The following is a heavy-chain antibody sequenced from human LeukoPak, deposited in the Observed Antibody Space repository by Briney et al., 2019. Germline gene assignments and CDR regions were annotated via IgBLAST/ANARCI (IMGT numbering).Heavy chain of an antibody. J-gene: IGHJ5*01. V-gene: IGHV6-1*01. CDR1: GDSVSTNSAT. CDR3: ARLVGASWFDS. D-gene: IGHD1-26*01. CDR2: TYYRSKWSN. Sequence: SQTLSLTCAISGDSVSTNSATWTWLRQSPSRGLEWLGRTYYRSKWSNDYAVSMKSRITINPDTSKNQFSLQLNSVTPEDTAVYYCARLVGASWFDSWGQGTLVTVSS.